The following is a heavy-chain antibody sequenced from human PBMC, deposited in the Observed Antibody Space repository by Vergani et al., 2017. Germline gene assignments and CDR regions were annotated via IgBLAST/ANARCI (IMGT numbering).Heavy chain of an antibody. CDR1: GFTFSSYA. J-gene: IGHJ4*02. V-gene: IGHV3-23*04. CDR2: ISGSGGST. CDR3: AKSYIEGGSGWDYFDY. D-gene: IGHD6-19*01. Sequence: EVQLVESGGGLVQPGGSLRLSCAASGFTFSSYAMSWVRQAPGKGLEWVSAISGSGGSTYYADSVKGRFTISRDNSKNTLYLQMNSLRAEDTAVYYCAKSYIEGGSGWDYFDYWGQGTLVTVSS.